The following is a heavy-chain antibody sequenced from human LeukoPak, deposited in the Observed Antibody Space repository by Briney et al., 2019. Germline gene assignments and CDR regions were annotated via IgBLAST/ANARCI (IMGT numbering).Heavy chain of an antibody. CDR1: GYTFTSYD. D-gene: IGHD2-15*01. CDR2: IKPNTGGT. J-gene: IGHJ5*02. Sequence: ASVKVSCKASGYTFTSYDINWVRQAPGQGLEWMGSIKPNTGGTNYAQKFQGRVTMTRDTSISTAYMELSRLRSDDTAVYYCARDIGYCSGGSCYGFWFDPWGQGTLVTVSS. V-gene: IGHV1-2*02. CDR3: ARDIGYCSGGSCYGFWFDP.